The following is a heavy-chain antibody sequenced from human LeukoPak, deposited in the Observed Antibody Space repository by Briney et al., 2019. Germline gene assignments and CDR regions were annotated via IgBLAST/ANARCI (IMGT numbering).Heavy chain of an antibody. CDR3: ARANTIFGAVIPPDY. V-gene: IGHV3-7*01. D-gene: IGHD3-3*01. CDR1: GFTFSSYW. J-gene: IGHJ4*02. CDR2: IKQDGSEK. Sequence: GGSLRLSCAASGFTFSSYWMSWVRQAPGKGLEWVANIKQDGSEKYYVDSVKGRFTISRDNAKNSLYLQMNSLRAEDAAVYYCARANTIFGAVIPPDYWGQGTLVTVSS.